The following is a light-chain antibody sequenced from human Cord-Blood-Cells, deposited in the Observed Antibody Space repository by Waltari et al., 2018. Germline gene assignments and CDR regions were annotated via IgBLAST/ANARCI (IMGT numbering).Light chain of an antibody. CDR1: SSDVGSYNL. CDR2: EGR. V-gene: IGLV2-23*01. CDR3: CSYAGSYV. Sequence: QSALTQPASVSGSPGQAIPISCTGTSSDVGSYNLVSWYQQHPGKAPKLMIYEGRKRPSGVSNRFSGSKSGNTASLTISGLQAEDEADYYCCSYAGSYVFGTGTKVTVL. J-gene: IGLJ1*01.